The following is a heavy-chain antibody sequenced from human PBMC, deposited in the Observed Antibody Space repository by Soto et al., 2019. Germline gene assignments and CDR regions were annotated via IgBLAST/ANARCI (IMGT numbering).Heavy chain of an antibody. V-gene: IGHV2-26*01. CDR1: GFSLSNARMG. CDR3: ARIRGYYYGMDV. CDR2: IFSNDEK. Sequence: QVTLKESGPVLVKPTEPLTLTCTVSGFSLSNARMGVSWIRQPPGKAMEWLAHIFSNDEKSYSTSLKSRLTISKDTYKSQWVLTMTNMDPVDTATYYCARIRGYYYGMDVWGQGTTVTVSS. J-gene: IGHJ6*02.